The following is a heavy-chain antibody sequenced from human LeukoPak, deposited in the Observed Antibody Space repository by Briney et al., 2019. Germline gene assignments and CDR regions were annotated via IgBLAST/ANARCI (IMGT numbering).Heavy chain of an antibody. V-gene: IGHV4-39*01. CDR1: GASVISSNYC. CDR3: ARHSRGYSSSWYYLDH. D-gene: IGHD6-13*01. J-gene: IGHJ4*02. Sequence: SETLSLTCTVSGASVISSNYCWGWVRQPPGKGLEWIGSMFYSGTTYTNPSLKSRVTISVDTSKNQFSLNLSSVTAADTAVYHCARHSRGYSSSWYYLDHWGQGTLVTVSS. CDR2: MFYSGTT.